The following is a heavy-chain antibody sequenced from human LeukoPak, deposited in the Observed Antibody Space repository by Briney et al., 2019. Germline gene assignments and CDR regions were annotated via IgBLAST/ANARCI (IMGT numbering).Heavy chain of an antibody. CDR1: GFTFSSYA. V-gene: IGHV3-23*01. J-gene: IGHJ4*02. Sequence: PGGSLRLSCAASGFTFSSYAMSWVRQAPGKGLEWVSAISASGGTTYYADSVKGRFTISRDNSKNTLYLQMNSLRAEDTAVYYCAKDEVLQWLVSPFDYWGQGTLVTVSS. CDR2: ISASGGTT. CDR3: AKDEVLQWLVSPFDY. D-gene: IGHD6-19*01.